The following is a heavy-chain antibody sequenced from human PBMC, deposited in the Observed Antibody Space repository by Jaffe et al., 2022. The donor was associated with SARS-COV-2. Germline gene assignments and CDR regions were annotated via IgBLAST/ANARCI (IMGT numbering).Heavy chain of an antibody. D-gene: IGHD1-26*01. V-gene: IGHV3-15*01. Sequence: EVQLVESGGGLVKPGGSLRLSCAASGFTFSKAWMSWVRQAPGKGLEWVGRIKRKIDGGTTDYAAPVKGRFAISRDDSKNTLYLQMNSLKTEDTAVYYCTAGVGTSDFDYWGQGTLVTVSS. CDR1: GFTFSKAW. J-gene: IGHJ4*02. CDR2: IKRKIDGGTT. CDR3: TAGVGTSDFDY.